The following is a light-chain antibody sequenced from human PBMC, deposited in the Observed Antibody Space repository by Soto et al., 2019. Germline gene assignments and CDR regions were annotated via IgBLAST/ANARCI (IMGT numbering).Light chain of an antibody. CDR1: SSNIGAGYD. CDR3: QSYDSSLSGYVV. Sequence: QSVLTQPPSVSGAPGQRVTISCTGSSSNIGAGYDVHWYQQLPGTAPKLLIYGNSNRPSGVPDRFSGSKSGTSASLAITGLQDEDEADYYCQSYDSSLSGYVVFGRGTKLIVL. CDR2: GNS. V-gene: IGLV1-40*01. J-gene: IGLJ2*01.